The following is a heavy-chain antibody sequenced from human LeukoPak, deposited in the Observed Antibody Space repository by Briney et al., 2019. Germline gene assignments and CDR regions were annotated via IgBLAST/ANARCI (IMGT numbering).Heavy chain of an antibody. CDR1: GGTFSIYA. D-gene: IGHD2-2*01. CDR3: ARLNDIVVVPAAIDY. V-gene: IGHV1-69*13. J-gene: IGHJ4*02. Sequence: ASVKVSCKASGGTFSIYAISWVRQAPGQGIEWMGGIIPIFGTANYAQKFQGRVTITADESTSTAYMELSSLRSEDTAVYYCARLNDIVVVPAAIDYWGQGTLVTVSS. CDR2: IIPIFGTA.